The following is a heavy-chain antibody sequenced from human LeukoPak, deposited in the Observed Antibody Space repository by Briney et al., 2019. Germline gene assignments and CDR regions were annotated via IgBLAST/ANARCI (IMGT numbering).Heavy chain of an antibody. J-gene: IGHJ4*02. V-gene: IGHV4-34*01. Sequence: PSETLSLTCAVYGGSFSGYYWSWIRQPPGKGLEWIGEINHSGSTNYNPSLKSRVTISVDTSKNQFSLKLSSVTAADTAVYYCARVTRYSKYEDYWGQGTLVTVSS. D-gene: IGHD4-11*01. CDR2: INHSGST. CDR1: GGSFSGYY. CDR3: ARVTRYSKYEDY.